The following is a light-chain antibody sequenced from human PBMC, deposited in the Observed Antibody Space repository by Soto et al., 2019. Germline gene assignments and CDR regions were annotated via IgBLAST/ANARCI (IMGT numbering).Light chain of an antibody. CDR3: QHYNNWPPYT. J-gene: IGKJ2*01. Sequence: EIVMTQSPATLSVSPGERDTLSCRASQSVSSNLAWYQQKPGQAPRLLIYGASTRATGVPARFSGSASGTEFTLTISSLQPEDFAVYYCQHYNNWPPYTFGQGTKLEIK. CDR1: QSVSSN. V-gene: IGKV3-15*01. CDR2: GAS.